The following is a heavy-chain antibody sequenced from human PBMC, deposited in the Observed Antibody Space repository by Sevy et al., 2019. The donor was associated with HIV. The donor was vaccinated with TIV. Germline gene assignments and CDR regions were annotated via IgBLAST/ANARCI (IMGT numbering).Heavy chain of an antibody. J-gene: IGHJ6*02. Sequence: SKTLSLTCTVSGDSISGYYWNWIRQPPGKGLEWIGYIFYSRSTTYNRSLKSRVTISKDTSKNQFSLKLTSVTAADTAVYYCARGDPELFYGMDVWGQGTTVTVSS. CDR3: ARGDPELFYGMDV. D-gene: IGHD1-7*01. V-gene: IGHV4-59*01. CDR1: GDSISGYY. CDR2: IFYSRST.